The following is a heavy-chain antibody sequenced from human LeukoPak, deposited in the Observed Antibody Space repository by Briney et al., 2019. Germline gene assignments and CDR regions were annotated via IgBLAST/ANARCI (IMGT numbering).Heavy chain of an antibody. CDR3: ARTQWLVVSAFDI. Sequence: PSETLSLTCTVSGGSISSYYWSWIRQPPGKGLEWIGYIYYSGSTNYNPSLKSRVTISVDTSKNQFSLKLSSVTAADTAVYYCARTQWLVVSAFDIWGQGTMVTVSS. J-gene: IGHJ3*02. D-gene: IGHD6-19*01. V-gene: IGHV4-59*01. CDR1: GGSISSYY. CDR2: IYYSGST.